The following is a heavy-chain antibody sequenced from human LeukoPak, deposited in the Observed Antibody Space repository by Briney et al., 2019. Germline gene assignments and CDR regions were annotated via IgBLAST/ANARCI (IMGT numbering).Heavy chain of an antibody. Sequence: ASVKVSCKASGYSFNDYFIYWVRQAPGQGLEWMGWINPNSGGTDYAQKFQGRVTMTRDTSISTAYMELSSLRSEDTAVYYCARVPRGITMVRGVISDYWGQGTQVTVSS. CDR2: INPNSGGT. V-gene: IGHV1-2*02. D-gene: IGHD3-10*01. CDR1: GYSFNDYF. CDR3: ARVPRGITMVRGVISDY. J-gene: IGHJ4*02.